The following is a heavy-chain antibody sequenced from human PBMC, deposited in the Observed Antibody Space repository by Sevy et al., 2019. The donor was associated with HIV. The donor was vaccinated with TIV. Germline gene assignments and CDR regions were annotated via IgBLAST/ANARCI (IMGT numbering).Heavy chain of an antibody. CDR2: IYYSWST. Sequence: SETLSLTCTVSGGSISSSSYYWGWIRQPPGKGLEWIGSIYYSWSTYYNPSLKSRVTISVDTSKNQFSLKLSSVTAADTAVYYCARLGIAAPIDYWGQGTLVTVSS. CDR3: ARLGIAAPIDY. J-gene: IGHJ4*02. D-gene: IGHD6-13*01. V-gene: IGHV4-39*01. CDR1: GGSISSSSYY.